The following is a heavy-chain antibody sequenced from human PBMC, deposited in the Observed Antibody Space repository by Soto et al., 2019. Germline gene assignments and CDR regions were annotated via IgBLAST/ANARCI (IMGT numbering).Heavy chain of an antibody. CDR3: ARPKSFNCSSTSCYYYYYGMDV. CDR2: IIPIFGTA. CDR1: GGTFSSYA. Sequence: ASVKVSCKASGGTFSSYAISWVRQAPGQGLEWMGGIIPIFGTANYAQKFQGRVTITAEESTSTAYMELSSLRSEDTAVYYCARPKSFNCSSTSCYYYYYGMDVWGQGTTVTVSS. V-gene: IGHV1-69*13. D-gene: IGHD2-2*01. J-gene: IGHJ6*02.